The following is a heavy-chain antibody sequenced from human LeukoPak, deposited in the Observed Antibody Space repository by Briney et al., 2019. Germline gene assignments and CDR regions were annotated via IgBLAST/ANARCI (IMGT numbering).Heavy chain of an antibody. J-gene: IGHJ3*02. Sequence: GASVKVSCKASGYTFTGYYMHWVRQAPGQGLEWMGWINPNSGGTNYAQKFQGRVTMTRDTSISTAYMELSRLRSDDTAVYYCARDEPALRRWLQLKKAPGAFDIWGQGTMVTVSS. CDR3: ARDEPALRRWLQLKKAPGAFDI. D-gene: IGHD5-24*01. V-gene: IGHV1-2*02. CDR2: INPNSGGT. CDR1: GYTFTGYY.